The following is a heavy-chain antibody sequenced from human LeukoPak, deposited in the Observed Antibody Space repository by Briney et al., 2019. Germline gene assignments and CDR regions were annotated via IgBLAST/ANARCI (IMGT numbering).Heavy chain of an antibody. Sequence: GASVKVSCKASGYTFSSYGFSWVRQAPGQGLEWMGIINPSGGSTSYAQKFQGRVTMTRDTSTSTVYMELSSLRSEDTAVYYCARGQWEWLDGDYWGQGTLVTVSS. V-gene: IGHV1-46*01. J-gene: IGHJ4*02. CDR2: INPSGGST. CDR1: GYTFSSYG. CDR3: ARGQWEWLDGDY. D-gene: IGHD3-3*01.